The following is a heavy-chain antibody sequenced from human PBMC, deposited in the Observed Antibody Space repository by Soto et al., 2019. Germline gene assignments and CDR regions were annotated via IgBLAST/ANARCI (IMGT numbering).Heavy chain of an antibody. J-gene: IGHJ6*02. V-gene: IGHV3-30*18. Sequence: GGSLRLSCAASGFTFSSYGMHWVRQAPGKGLEWVAVISYDGSNKYYADSVKGRFTISRDNSKNTLYLQMNSLRAEDTAVYYCAKSLWFGEPADYYGMDVWGQGTTVTVSS. D-gene: IGHD3-10*01. CDR3: AKSLWFGEPADYYGMDV. CDR1: GFTFSSYG. CDR2: ISYDGSNK.